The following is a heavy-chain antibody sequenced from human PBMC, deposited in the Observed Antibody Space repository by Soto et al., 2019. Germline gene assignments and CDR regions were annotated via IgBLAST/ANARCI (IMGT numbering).Heavy chain of an antibody. Sequence: VQLVESGGGLVQPGGSLRLSCAASGFTFSSYAMHWVRQVAGKGLEWVSAIGVAGDTYYPDSVKGRFTISRENAKNSLYLQMNSLRAEDTAVYYCASGGWGSSWYEGGSRIDYWGQGTLVTVSS. CDR2: IGVAGDT. CDR1: GFTFSSYA. CDR3: ASGGWGSSWYEGGSRIDY. J-gene: IGHJ4*02. D-gene: IGHD6-13*01. V-gene: IGHV3-13*01.